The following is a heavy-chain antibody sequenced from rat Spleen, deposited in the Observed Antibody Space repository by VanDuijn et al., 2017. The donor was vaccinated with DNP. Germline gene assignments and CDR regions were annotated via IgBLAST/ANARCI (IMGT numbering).Heavy chain of an antibody. V-gene: IGHV3-3*01. CDR2: INSVGST. D-gene: IGHD1-6*01. CDR1: GYSITSSYR. Sequence: EVQLQESGPGLVKTSQSLSLTCSVTGYSITSSYRWNWIRKFPGDKLEWMGYINSVGSTNYNPSLKSRISISRDTSKNQVFLQVTSVTTEDTATYYCARLFTTDSYPDYFDKWGQGVMVTVSS. CDR3: ARLFTTDSYPDYFDK. J-gene: IGHJ2*01.